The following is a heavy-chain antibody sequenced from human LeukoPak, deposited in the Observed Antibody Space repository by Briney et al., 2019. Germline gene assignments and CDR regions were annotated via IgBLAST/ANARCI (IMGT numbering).Heavy chain of an antibody. V-gene: IGHV4-30-4*01. D-gene: IGHD2-2*01. CDR2: IYYSGST. CDR3: AREGYCSSTSCWSL. J-gene: IGHJ4*02. CDR1: GGSISSGDYY. Sequence: SETLSLNCTVSGGSISSGDYYWSWIRQPPGKGLEWIGYIYYSGSTYYNPSLKSRVTISVDTSKNQFSLKLSSVTAADTAVYYCAREGYCSSTSCWSLWGQGTLVTVSS.